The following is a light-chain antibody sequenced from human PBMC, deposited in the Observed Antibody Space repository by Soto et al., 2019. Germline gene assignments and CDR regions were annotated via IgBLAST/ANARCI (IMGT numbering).Light chain of an antibody. Sequence: EIVLTQSPGTLSLSPGERATLSCRASQSVSSSYLAWYQQKPGQAPRLLIYGASSRATGIPDGFSGRGSGTDFTLTISSLEPEDFAVYYCQQYGSSPITFGQGTRLE. V-gene: IGKV3-20*01. CDR1: QSVSSSY. J-gene: IGKJ5*01. CDR2: GAS. CDR3: QQYGSSPIT.